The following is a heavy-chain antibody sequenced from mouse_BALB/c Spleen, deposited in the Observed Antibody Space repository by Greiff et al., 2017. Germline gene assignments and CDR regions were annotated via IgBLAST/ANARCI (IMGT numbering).Heavy chain of an antibody. CDR1: GFSLTSYG. D-gene: IGHD2-14*01. J-gene: IGHJ3*01. Sequence: VQLVESGPGLVQPSQSLSITCTVSGFSLTSYGVHWVRQSPGKGLEWLGVIWSGGSTDYNAAFISRLSISKDNSKSQVFFKMNSLQANDTAIYYCARSHYRYDGPFAYWGQGTLVTVSA. CDR3: ARSHYRYDGPFAY. CDR2: IWSGGST. V-gene: IGHV2-2*02.